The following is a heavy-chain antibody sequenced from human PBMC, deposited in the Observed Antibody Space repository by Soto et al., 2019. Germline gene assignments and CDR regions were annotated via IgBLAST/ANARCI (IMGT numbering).Heavy chain of an antibody. V-gene: IGHV4-34*01. D-gene: IGHD2-8*01. Sequence: SETLSLTCAVYGGSFSGYYWSWIRQPPGKGLEWIGEINHSGSTNYNPSLKSRVTISVDTSKNQFSLKLSSVTAADTAVYYCARAPNYRRVLMVDATGGYYFDYWGQGTLVTVSS. CDR2: INHSGST. J-gene: IGHJ4*02. CDR3: ARAPNYRRVLMVDATGGYYFDY. CDR1: GGSFSGYY.